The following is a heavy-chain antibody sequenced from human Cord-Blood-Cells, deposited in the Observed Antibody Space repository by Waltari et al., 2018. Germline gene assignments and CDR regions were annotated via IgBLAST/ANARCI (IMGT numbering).Heavy chain of an antibody. J-gene: IGHJ4*02. CDR1: GFTFSSYS. CDR3: ARTDSSSWNLDY. D-gene: IGHD6-13*01. V-gene: IGHV3-21*01. Sequence: EVQLVESGGGLVKPGGSLRLSCAASGFTFSSYSMNWVRQAPGKGLEWVSSISSSSSYIYYADSVKGRFTISRDNAKNSLYLQMNSLRAEDTAVYYCARTDSSSWNLDYWGQGTLVTVSS. CDR2: ISSSSSYI.